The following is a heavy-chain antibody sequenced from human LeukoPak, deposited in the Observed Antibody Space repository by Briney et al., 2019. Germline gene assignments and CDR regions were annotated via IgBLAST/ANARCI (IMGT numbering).Heavy chain of an antibody. CDR3: TRSARYCGGDCYFDGFDV. CDR1: GGSASSATYY. V-gene: IGHV4-61*01. CDR2: IHYSGST. Sequence: SETLSLTCTVSGGSASSATYYWSWIRQPPGKGLEWIGYIHYSGSTNYNPSLKSPVTISLDTSKNQFSLRLSSVTAADTAVYYCTRSARYCGGDCYFDGFDVWGQGILVSVSS. J-gene: IGHJ3*01. D-gene: IGHD2-21*02.